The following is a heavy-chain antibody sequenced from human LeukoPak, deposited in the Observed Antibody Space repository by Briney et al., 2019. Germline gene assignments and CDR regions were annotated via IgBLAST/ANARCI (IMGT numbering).Heavy chain of an antibody. CDR1: GGTFSSYA. V-gene: IGHV1-69*01. Sequence: SVKVSCKASGGTFSSYAISWVRQAPGQGLEWMGGIIPIFGTANYAQKFQGRVTITADESTSTAHMELSSLRSEDTAVYYCARGTEANWGSFDYWGQGTLVTVSS. J-gene: IGHJ4*02. CDR3: ARGTEANWGSFDY. CDR2: IIPIFGTA. D-gene: IGHD7-27*01.